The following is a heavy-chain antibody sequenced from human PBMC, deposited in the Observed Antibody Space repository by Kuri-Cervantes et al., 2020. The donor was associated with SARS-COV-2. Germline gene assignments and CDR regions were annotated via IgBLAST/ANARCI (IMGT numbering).Heavy chain of an antibody. D-gene: IGHD6-19*01. CDR3: ASTTWGYSSGWYNFDY. Sequence: GESLKISCAASGFTFRSYTMNWVRQAPGKGLEWVSSITGGSTYIYYADSVKGRFTISRDNAKNSLYLQMNSLRAEDTAVYYCASTTWGYSSGWYNFDYWGQGTLVTVSS. V-gene: IGHV3-21*01. CDR1: GFTFRSYT. J-gene: IGHJ4*02. CDR2: ITGGSTYI.